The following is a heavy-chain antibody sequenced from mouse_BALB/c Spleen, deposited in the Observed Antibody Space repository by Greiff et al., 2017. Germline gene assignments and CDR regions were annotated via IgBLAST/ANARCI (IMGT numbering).Heavy chain of an antibody. D-gene: IGHD1-1*01. V-gene: IGHV1S81*02. CDR2: INPSNGGT. CDR1: GYTFTSYY. J-gene: IGHJ3*01. CDR3: TIYYGSSWGFAY. Sequence: VQLQQSGAELVKPGASVKLSCKASGYTFTSYYMYWVKQRPGQGLEWIGEINPSNGGTNVNEKFKSKAKLTVDKSSSTAYMQLSSLTSEDSAVYYCTIYYGSSWGFAYWGQGTLVTVAA.